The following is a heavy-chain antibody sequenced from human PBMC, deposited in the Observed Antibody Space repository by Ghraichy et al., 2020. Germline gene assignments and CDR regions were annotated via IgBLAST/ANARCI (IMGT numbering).Heavy chain of an antibody. Sequence: ASVKVSCKASGYTFTGYYMHWVRQAPGQGLEWMGWINPNSGGTNYAQKFQGRVTMTRDTSISTAYMELSRLRSDDTAVYYCARGKRAVAGTHPIDYWGQGTLVTVSS. J-gene: IGHJ4*02. D-gene: IGHD6-19*01. CDR1: GYTFTGYY. V-gene: IGHV1-2*02. CDR2: INPNSGGT. CDR3: ARGKRAVAGTHPIDY.